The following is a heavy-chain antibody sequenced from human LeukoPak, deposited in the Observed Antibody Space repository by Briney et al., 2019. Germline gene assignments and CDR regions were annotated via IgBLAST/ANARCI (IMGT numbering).Heavy chain of an antibody. V-gene: IGHV4-59*01. CDR2: IYYSGST. CDR1: GGSISSYY. D-gene: IGHD4-17*01. J-gene: IGHJ4*02. CDR3: ARETVTTGTGFVY. Sequence: SETLSLTCTVSGGSISSYYWSWIRQPPGKGLEWIGYIYYSGSTNYNPSLKSRVTISVDTSKNQFSLKLSSVTAADTAVYYCARETVTTGTGFVYWGQGTLVTVSS.